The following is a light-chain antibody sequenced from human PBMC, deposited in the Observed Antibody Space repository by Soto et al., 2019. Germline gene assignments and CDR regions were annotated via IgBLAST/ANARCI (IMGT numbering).Light chain of an antibody. J-gene: IGKJ1*01. CDR2: KAS. V-gene: IGKV1-5*03. CDR1: QSISSW. Sequence: DIQMTQSPSTLSASVGDRVTITCRASQSISSWLAWYQQKPGKAPKLLIYKASTLESGVPSRFSGSGSGTDFTLTISSLQPDDFATYYCQQSGTFGQGTKVDIK. CDR3: QQSGT.